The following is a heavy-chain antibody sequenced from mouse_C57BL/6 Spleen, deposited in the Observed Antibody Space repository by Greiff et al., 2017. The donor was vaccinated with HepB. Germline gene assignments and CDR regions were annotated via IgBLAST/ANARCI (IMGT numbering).Heavy chain of an antibody. V-gene: IGHV1-39*01. CDR2: INPNYGTT. CDR3: AKPYYYGSSYWYFDV. D-gene: IGHD1-1*01. CDR1: GYSFTDYN. J-gene: IGHJ1*03. Sequence: VQLKESGPELVKPGASEKISCKASGYSFTDYNMNWVKQSNGKSLEWIGVINPNYGTTSYNQKFKGKATLTVDQSSSTAYMQLNSLTSEDSAVYYCAKPYYYGSSYWYFDVWGTGTTVTVSS.